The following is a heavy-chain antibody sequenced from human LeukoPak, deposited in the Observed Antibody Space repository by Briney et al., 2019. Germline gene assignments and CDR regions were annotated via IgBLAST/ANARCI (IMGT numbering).Heavy chain of an antibody. CDR1: GGSISSSSYY. V-gene: IGHV4-39*07. J-gene: IGHJ5*02. D-gene: IGHD4-17*01. CDR3: ATDPGYYGDYESWFDP. CDR2: IYYSGST. Sequence: SETLSLTCTVSGGSISSSSYYWGWIRQPPGKGLEWIGSIYYSGSTYYDPSLKGRVTISVDTSKNQFSLKLSSVTAADTAVYYCATDPGYYGDYESWFDPWGQGTLVTVSS.